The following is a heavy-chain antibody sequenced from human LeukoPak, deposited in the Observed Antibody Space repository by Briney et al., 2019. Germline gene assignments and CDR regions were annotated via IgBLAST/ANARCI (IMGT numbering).Heavy chain of an antibody. V-gene: IGHV4-39*01. CDR1: GGSISSSSYY. J-gene: IGHJ5*02. CDR2: IYYSGST. Sequence: SETLSLTCTVSGGSISSSSYYWGWIRQPPGKGLEWIGSIYYSGSTYYNPSLKSRVTISVDTSENQFSLKLSSVTAADTAVYYCVSTYYDFWSGYNQELGWFDPWGQGTLVTVSS. CDR3: VSTYYDFWSGYNQELGWFDP. D-gene: IGHD3-3*01.